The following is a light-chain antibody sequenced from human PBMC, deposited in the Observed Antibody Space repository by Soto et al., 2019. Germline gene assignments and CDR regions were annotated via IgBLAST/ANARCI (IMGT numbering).Light chain of an antibody. CDR1: SSDVGGYNY. V-gene: IGLV2-14*01. J-gene: IGLJ2*01. CDR3: GSYTSSDVV. Sequence: SALTQPASVSGSPGQSITISCTGTSSDVGGYNYVSWYQQHPGKAPKLMIYDVSNRPSGVSNRFSGSKSGNTASLTISGLQAEDEADYYCGSYTSSDVVFGGGTQLTVL. CDR2: DVS.